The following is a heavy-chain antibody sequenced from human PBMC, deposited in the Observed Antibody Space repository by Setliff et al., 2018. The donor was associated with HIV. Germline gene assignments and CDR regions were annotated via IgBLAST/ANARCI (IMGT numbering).Heavy chain of an antibody. J-gene: IGHJ3*02. CDR2: FDPEDGET. V-gene: IGHV1-24*01. CDR3: ARDTWLRLIWYGFDI. D-gene: IGHD5-12*01. Sequence: VKVSCKASGGTFSSYAISWVRQAPGKGLEWMGGFDPEDGETIYAQKFQGRVTMTEDTSTDTAYMELSRLRSDDTAVYYCARDTWLRLIWYGFDIWGQGTLVTVSS. CDR1: GGTFSSYA.